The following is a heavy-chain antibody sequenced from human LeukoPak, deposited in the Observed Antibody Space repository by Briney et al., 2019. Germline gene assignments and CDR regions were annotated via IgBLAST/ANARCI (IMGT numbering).Heavy chain of an antibody. J-gene: IGHJ4*02. CDR2: IVVGSGNT. CDR3: AKDGPHLGYSSSWYLLGY. D-gene: IGHD6-13*01. CDR1: GFTFTSSA. Sequence: SVKVSCKASGFTFTSSAMQWVRQARGQRLEWIGWIVVGSGNTNYAQKFQERVTITRDMSTSTAYMELSSLRSEDTAVYYCAKDGPHLGYSSSWYLLGYWGQGTLVTVSS. V-gene: IGHV1-58*02.